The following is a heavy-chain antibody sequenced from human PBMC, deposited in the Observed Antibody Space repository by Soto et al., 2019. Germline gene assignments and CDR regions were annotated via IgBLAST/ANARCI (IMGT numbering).Heavy chain of an antibody. CDR2: INTGNGDT. CDR3: ARAANDYGDLFQL. CDR1: GYTFNFYA. V-gene: IGHV1-3*04. Sequence: GASVKVSCKASGYTFNFYAMHWVRQAPGQRLEWMGWINTGNGDTKYSQKFQGRVTITRDTSASTAYMQLSNLRSEDTAVYYCARAANDYGDLFQLWGQGTLVTVSS. D-gene: IGHD4-17*01. J-gene: IGHJ1*01.